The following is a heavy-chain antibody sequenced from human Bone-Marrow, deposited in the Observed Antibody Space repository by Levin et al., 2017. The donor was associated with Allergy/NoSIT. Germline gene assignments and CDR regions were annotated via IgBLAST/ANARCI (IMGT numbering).Heavy chain of an antibody. CDR2: MSGSTTTT. D-gene: IGHD3-16*01. J-gene: IGHJ2*01. CDR1: GFTFDGYS. V-gene: IGHV3-48*04. Sequence: GESLKISCATSGFTFDGYSLTWVRQAPGKGLEWLSYMSGSTTTTYYADSVKGRFTISRDNAKKTVSLHMRGLRVEDTAVYYCARAGGVITFGGVMGVRYFDLWGRGALVTVHS. CDR3: ARAGGVITFGGVMGVRYFDL.